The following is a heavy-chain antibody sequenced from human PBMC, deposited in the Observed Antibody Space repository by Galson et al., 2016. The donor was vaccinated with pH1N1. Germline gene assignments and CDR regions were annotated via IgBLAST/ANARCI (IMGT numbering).Heavy chain of an antibody. V-gene: IGHV3-23*01. Sequence: PRLSCAASGFTFNSYAMAWVRQPPGKGLEWVSAISGSRGTTKYADSVKGRFTISRDSPNNTLFLQMDSLRVDDTAIYYCAILQHLILGAFDSWGQGTLVTVSS. CDR1: GFTFNSYA. CDR3: AILQHLILGAFDS. J-gene: IGHJ4*02. D-gene: IGHD1-1*01. CDR2: ISGSRGTT.